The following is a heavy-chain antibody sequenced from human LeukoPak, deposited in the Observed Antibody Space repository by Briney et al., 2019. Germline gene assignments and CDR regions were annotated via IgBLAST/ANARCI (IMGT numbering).Heavy chain of an antibody. CDR3: AGMFEADAKDY. V-gene: IGHV3-21*01. CDR1: GFTFSTYY. CDR2: ISSTSSYI. J-gene: IGHJ4*02. Sequence: GGSLRLSCAASGFTFSTYYMHWVRQAPGQGLQWVSSISSTSSYIYYADSVKGRFTISRDNARNSLYLQLNRLRAEDTAVYYCAGMFEADAKDYWGQGTLVTVSS. D-gene: IGHD3-10*02.